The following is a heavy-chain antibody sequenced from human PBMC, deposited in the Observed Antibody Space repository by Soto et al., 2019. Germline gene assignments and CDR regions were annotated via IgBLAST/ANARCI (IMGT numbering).Heavy chain of an antibody. V-gene: IGHV4-39*01. D-gene: IGHD4-17*01. J-gene: IGHJ4*02. Sequence: KPSETLSLTCTVSGGSISSSSYYWGWIRQPPGKGLEWIGSIYYSGSTYYNPSLKSRVTISVDTSKNQFSLKLSSVTAADTAVYYCARRFCYGECYFDYWGQGTLVTVSS. CDR2: IYYSGST. CDR1: GGSISSSSYY. CDR3: ARRFCYGECYFDY.